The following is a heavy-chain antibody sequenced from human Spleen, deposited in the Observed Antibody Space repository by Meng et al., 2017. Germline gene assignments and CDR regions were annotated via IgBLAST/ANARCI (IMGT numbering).Heavy chain of an antibody. CDR3: VREDIGVFDS. Sequence: SETLSLTCAISGDSISSNTATWNWIRQPPSRGLEWLGRTYYRSKWCNDYAASVKSRIIINSDTSKNHFSLQLNSATPEDTAVYYCVREDIGVFDSWGQGTLVTVSS. J-gene: IGHJ4*02. CDR2: TYYRSKWCN. CDR1: GDSISSNTAT. V-gene: IGHV6-1*01.